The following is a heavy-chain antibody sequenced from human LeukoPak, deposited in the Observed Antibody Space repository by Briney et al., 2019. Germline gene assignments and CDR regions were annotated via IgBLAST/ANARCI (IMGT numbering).Heavy chain of an antibody. D-gene: IGHD5-18*01. J-gene: IGHJ4*02. CDR2: ISSSSTYI. CDR1: GFTLSSYN. Sequence: PGGSLRLSCAASGFTLSSYNMNWVRQAPGKGLEWVSSISSSSTYIYYADSVKGRFTISRDNAKNSLYLQMNSLRVEDTAVYYCARLLGHSNAFDFWGQGTLVTVSS. V-gene: IGHV3-21*06. CDR3: ARLLGHSNAFDF.